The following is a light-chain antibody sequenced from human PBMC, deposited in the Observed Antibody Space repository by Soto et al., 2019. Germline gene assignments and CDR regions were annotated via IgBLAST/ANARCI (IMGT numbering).Light chain of an antibody. CDR1: QTISSW. V-gene: IGKV1-5*03. CDR2: KAS. J-gene: IGKJ1*01. CDR3: QHYNSYSEA. Sequence: DIQMTQSPSTLSGSVGDRVTITCRASQTISSWLAWYQQKPGKAPKLLIYKASTLKSGVPSRFSGSGSGTEFTLTIRNLQPDDFATYYCQHYNSYSEAFGQGTKVELK.